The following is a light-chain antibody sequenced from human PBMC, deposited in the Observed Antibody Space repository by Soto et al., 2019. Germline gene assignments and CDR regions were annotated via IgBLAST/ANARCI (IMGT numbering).Light chain of an antibody. CDR3: AAWDDSLSGFYV. V-gene: IGLV1-47*01. J-gene: IGLJ1*01. CDR2: RNN. Sequence: QSVLTQPPSASGTPGQRVTISCSGSSSNIGSNYVYWYQQLPGTAPKLLIYRNNQRPSGVPDRFSGSKSGTSASLAISGLRSEDESDYYCAAWDDSLSGFYVFGTGTNVTV. CDR1: SSNIGSNY.